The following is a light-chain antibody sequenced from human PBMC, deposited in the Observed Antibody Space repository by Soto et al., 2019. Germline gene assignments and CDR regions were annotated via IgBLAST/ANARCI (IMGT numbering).Light chain of an antibody. V-gene: IGLV7-46*01. J-gene: IGLJ1*01. CDR3: LLFYSGPFV. CDR2: DTS. Sequence: QAVVTQEPSLTVSPGGTVTLTCGSSTGPVTSGHSPYWFQQKPGQAPRLLIYDTSYRHSWTPARFSGSLLGGEAALTLSGAQPEDEAEYYCLLFYSGPFVFGTGTKLTVL. CDR1: TGPVTSGHS.